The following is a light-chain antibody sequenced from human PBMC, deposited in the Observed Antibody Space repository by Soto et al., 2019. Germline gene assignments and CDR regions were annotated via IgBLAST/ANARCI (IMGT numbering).Light chain of an antibody. Sequence: EIVMTQSPATLSVSRGVSVTLSCRASQLFSINLAWYQRRPGQAPRLLIYGSSTRATGVPPRFSGSASGTEFTLTISSLQSEDFGVYYCQQYNDWPRTFGQGTRLEIK. CDR2: GSS. J-gene: IGKJ5*01. CDR1: QLFSIN. CDR3: QQYNDWPRT. V-gene: IGKV3-15*01.